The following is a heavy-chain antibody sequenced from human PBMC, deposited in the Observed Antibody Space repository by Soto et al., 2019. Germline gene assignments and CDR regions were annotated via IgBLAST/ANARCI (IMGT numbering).Heavy chain of an antibody. J-gene: IGHJ4*02. CDR3: ARDLGIGSSGPFDY. CDR2: IYHSGNT. CDR1: GDSITDYY. D-gene: IGHD6-13*01. Sequence: QVQLQESGPGLVKPSETLSLTCTVSGDSITDYYWSWIRQAPGKGLEWIGFIYHSGNTNYKSSLKGRVTISMDTSKSQFFLKLTSVTAADTAVYYCARDLGIGSSGPFDYWGQGALVTVSS. V-gene: IGHV4-59*01.